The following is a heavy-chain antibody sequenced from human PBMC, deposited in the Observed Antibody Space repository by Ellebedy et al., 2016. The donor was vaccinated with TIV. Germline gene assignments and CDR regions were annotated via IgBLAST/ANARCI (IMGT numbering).Heavy chain of an antibody. V-gene: IGHV3-74*01. CDR2: INSDGSST. CDR1: GFTFSSYW. J-gene: IGHJ4*02. Sequence: PSETLSLTCAASGFTFSSYWMHWVRQAPGKGLVWVSRINSDGSSTSYADSVKGRFTISRDNAKNTLYLQMNSLRAEDTALYYCARGEVATICDYWGQGTLVTVSS. CDR3: ARGEVATICDY. D-gene: IGHD5-24*01.